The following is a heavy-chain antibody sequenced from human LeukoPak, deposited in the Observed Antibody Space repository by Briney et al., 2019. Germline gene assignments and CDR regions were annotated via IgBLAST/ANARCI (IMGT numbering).Heavy chain of an antibody. V-gene: IGHV3-30*04. D-gene: IGHD2-2*01. CDR1: GFTFSSYA. CDR3: ARQDIVVVPAAAGMDV. Sequence: PGRSLRLFCAASGFTFSSYAMHWVRQAPGKGLEWVAVISYDGSNKYYADSVKGRSTISRDNSKNTLYLQMNSLRAEDTAVYYCARQDIVVVPAAAGMDVWGQGTTVTVSS. CDR2: ISYDGSNK. J-gene: IGHJ6*02.